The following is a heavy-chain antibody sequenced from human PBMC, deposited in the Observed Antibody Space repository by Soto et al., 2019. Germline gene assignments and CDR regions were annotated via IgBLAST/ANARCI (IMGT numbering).Heavy chain of an antibody. Sequence: QLQLQESGPGLVKPSETLSLTCTVSGGSIRSSSYYWGWIRQPPGKGLEWIGSIYYSGNTYYNPSLKSRVTISVDTSKNKFSLKLSSVTAADTAVYYCARHGEIAEDYDILTGDMDVWGKGTTVTVSS. V-gene: IGHV4-39*01. J-gene: IGHJ6*03. CDR1: GGSIRSSSYY. D-gene: IGHD3-9*01. CDR3: ARHGEIAEDYDILTGDMDV. CDR2: IYYSGNT.